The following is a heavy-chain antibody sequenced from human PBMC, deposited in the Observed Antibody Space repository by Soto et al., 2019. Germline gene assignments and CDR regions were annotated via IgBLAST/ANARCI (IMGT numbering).Heavy chain of an antibody. Sequence: TLSRTCAVSGYAISVGYDWGWIRQPPGKGLEWIGSIYHSGSTYYNPSLKSRVTISVDTSKNQFSLRLTSVTAADTAVYYCARVDSSSGFDYRGQGTLVTVSS. CDR1: GYAISVGYD. D-gene: IGHD6-6*01. CDR2: IYHSGST. CDR3: ARVDSSSGFDY. J-gene: IGHJ4*02. V-gene: IGHV4-38-2*01.